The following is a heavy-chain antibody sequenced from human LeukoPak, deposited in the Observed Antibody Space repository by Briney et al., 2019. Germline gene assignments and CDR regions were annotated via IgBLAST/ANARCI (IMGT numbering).Heavy chain of an antibody. CDR1: GGTFSFYA. CDR2: YIPICCRS. Sequence: SSVKVSCKAYGGTFSFYALSWVRQAPGQRLEWMGGYIPICCRSDYAERFQGGLTITPERSPITAYMELRSMRSDDTAVYYCARHMYYYENTGCYSNPCDCGGRGTLATVSA. V-gene: IGHV1-69*06. D-gene: IGHD3-22*01. CDR3: ARHMYYYENTGCYSNPCDC. J-gene: IGHJ4*02.